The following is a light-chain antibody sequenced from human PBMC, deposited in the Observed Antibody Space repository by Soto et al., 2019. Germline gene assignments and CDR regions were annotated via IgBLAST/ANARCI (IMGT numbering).Light chain of an antibody. CDR2: EVT. Sequence: QSALTQPASVFGSPGQSITISCTGTSSDIGSYDLVSWYQQHPGTAPKLIIYEVTKRPSGVSTRFSGSKSGNTASLTISGLQAVDEADYYCCSFADFTYVFGTGTKVTVL. CDR1: SSDIGSYDL. V-gene: IGLV2-23*02. J-gene: IGLJ1*01. CDR3: CSFADFTYV.